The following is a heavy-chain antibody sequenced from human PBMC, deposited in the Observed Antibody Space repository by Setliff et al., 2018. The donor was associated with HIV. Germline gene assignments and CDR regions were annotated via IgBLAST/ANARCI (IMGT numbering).Heavy chain of an antibody. CDR2: IHYSGTT. J-gene: IGHJ6*03. CDR3: ARGVEVVVEPEADIISHYYYMDV. Sequence: PSETLSLTCTVSGGSAAISGNYWGWIRLSPGKGLEWIANIHYSGTTYYNPSLKRRVTISVDTSKNQFSLNLRSMTAADTAVYFCARGVEVVVEPEADIISHYYYMDVWGKGTTVTVSS. V-gene: IGHV4-39*07. CDR1: GGSAAISGNY. D-gene: IGHD2-21*01.